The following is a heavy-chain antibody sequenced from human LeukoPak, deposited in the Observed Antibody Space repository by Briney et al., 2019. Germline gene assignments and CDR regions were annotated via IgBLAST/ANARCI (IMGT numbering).Heavy chain of an antibody. CDR2: ISGSGGST. D-gene: IGHD2-15*01. CDR1: GGSISSYY. J-gene: IGHJ4*02. V-gene: IGHV3-23*01. CDR3: AKDMGGGVDY. Sequence: SSETLSLTCTVSGGSISSYYWSWVRQAPGKGLEWVSAISGSGGSTYYADSVKGRFTISRDNSKNTLYLQMNSLRAEDTAVYYCAKDMGGGVDYWGQGTLVTVSS.